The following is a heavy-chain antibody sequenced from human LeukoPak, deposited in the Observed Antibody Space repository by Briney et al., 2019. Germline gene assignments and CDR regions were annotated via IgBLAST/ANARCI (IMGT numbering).Heavy chain of an antibody. Sequence: GESLKISCKGSGYSFTSYWIGWVRQMPGKGLEWMGIIYPGDSDTRYSPSFQGQVTISADKSISTAYLQWSSLKASDTAMYYCARVPYYYDSSGPAPFDYWGQGTLVTVSS. CDR2: IYPGDSDT. V-gene: IGHV5-51*01. D-gene: IGHD3-22*01. J-gene: IGHJ4*02. CDR1: GYSFTSYW. CDR3: ARVPYYYDSSGPAPFDY.